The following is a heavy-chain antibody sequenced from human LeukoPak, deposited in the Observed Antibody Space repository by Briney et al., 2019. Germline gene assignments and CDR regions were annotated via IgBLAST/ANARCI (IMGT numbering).Heavy chain of an antibody. CDR1: GPTFTRYA. V-gene: IGHV1-69*13. CDR3: ARDYCDWPFDY. J-gene: IGHJ4*02. Sequence: SSVKLSCKASGPTFTRYAISWVRQAPGQGLEWRGGIILILSTAINEKKFKGRVTSTRGESTSTACEELRRLRSEETAVYSWARDYCDWPFDYWGQGTLLTVSS. D-gene: IGHD4-17*01. CDR2: IILILSTA.